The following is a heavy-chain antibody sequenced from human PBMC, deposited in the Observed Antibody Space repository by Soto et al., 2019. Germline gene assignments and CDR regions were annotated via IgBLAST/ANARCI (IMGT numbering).Heavy chain of an antibody. V-gene: IGHV4-31*03. CDR2: IYYSGST. CDR3: AREEDSSWLY. J-gene: IGHJ4*02. Sequence: SETLSLTCTVSGGSISSGGYYWSWIRQHPGKGLEWIGYIYYSGSTYYNPSLKSRVTISVDTSKNQFSLKLSSVTAADTAVYYCAREEDSSWLYWGQGTLVTVSS. D-gene: IGHD6-13*01. CDR1: GGSISSGGYY.